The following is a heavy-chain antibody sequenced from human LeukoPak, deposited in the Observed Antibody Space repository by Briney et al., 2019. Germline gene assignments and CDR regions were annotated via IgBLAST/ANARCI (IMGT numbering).Heavy chain of an antibody. D-gene: IGHD1-1*01. J-gene: IGHJ5*02. CDR1: GFTFSSYA. Sequence: GGSLRLSCAASGFTFSSYAMHWVRQAPGKGLEWVAVISYDGSNKYYADSVKGRFTISRDNSKNTLYLQMNSLRAEDTAVYYCARDMNGLTWGQGTLVTVSS. CDR3: ARDMNGLT. V-gene: IGHV3-30-3*01. CDR2: ISYDGSNK.